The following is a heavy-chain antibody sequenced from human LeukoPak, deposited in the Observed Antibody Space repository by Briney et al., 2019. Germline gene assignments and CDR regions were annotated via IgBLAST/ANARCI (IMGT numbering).Heavy chain of an antibody. D-gene: IGHD3-22*01. CDR1: GFTFSSYA. J-gene: IGHJ4*02. CDR3: AKDPRAHYYDSSGYFEY. V-gene: IGHV3-23*01. Sequence: GGSLRLSCAASGFTFSSYAMSWVRQAPGKGLGWVSAISGSGGSTYYADSVKGRFTISRDNSKNTLYLQMNSLRAEDTAVYYCAKDPRAHYYDSSGYFEYWGQGTLVTVSS. CDR2: ISGSGGST.